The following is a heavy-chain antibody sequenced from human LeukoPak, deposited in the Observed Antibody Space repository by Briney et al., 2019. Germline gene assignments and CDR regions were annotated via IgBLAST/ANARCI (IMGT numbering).Heavy chain of an antibody. CDR3: TRDWRNMPFDM. D-gene: IGHD1-14*01. CDR2: IIIDRSRI. Sequence: GGSLRLSCAASGFTLSSYWMHWVRQAPGQGLVWVSRIIIDRSRIRCADSVKGRFSISRDNAKNTLYLHMNRLRAEDTAVYYCTRDWRNMPFDMWGQGTMVTVSS. V-gene: IGHV3-74*01. CDR1: GFTLSSYW. J-gene: IGHJ3*02.